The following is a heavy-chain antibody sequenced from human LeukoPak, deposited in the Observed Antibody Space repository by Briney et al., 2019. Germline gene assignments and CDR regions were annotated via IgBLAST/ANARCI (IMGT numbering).Heavy chain of an antibody. V-gene: IGHV3-23*01. CDR1: GFTFSSYA. Sequence: PGGSLRLSCAASGFTFSSYAMSWVRQAPGKGLEWVSVISGGGDNTYYADSVKGRFTISRDNSKNTLYLQMKSLRAEDTAVYYCAKDASSSGWFLKPSDFDYWGQGTLVTVSS. D-gene: IGHD6-19*01. J-gene: IGHJ4*02. CDR3: AKDASSSGWFLKPSDFDY. CDR2: ISGGGDNT.